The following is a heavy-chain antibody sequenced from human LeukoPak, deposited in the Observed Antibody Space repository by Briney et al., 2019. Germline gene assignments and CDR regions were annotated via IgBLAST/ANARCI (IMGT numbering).Heavy chain of an antibody. J-gene: IGHJ5*02. Sequence: SETLSLTCTVSGGSISSYYWSWLRQPAGKGLEWIGRIYTSGSTNYNPSLKSRVTMSVDTSKNQFSLKLSSVTAADTAVYYCARVTSLYSSGWYWFDPWGQGTLVTVSS. CDR3: ARVTSLYSSGWYWFDP. CDR2: IYTSGST. D-gene: IGHD6-19*01. CDR1: GGSISSYY. V-gene: IGHV4-4*07.